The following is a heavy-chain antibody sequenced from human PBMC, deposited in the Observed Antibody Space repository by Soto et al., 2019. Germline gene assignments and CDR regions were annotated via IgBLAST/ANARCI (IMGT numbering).Heavy chain of an antibody. CDR1: GFTFSNYW. CDR3: ARERYYYGSGDY. Sequence: VQLVESGGGVVQPGGSLRLSCAASGFTFSNYWMSWVRQAPGKGLEWVANIKEDGSEKNYVDSVKGQFTISRDNAKNSLYLQMNSLRAEDTAVYYCARERYYYGSGDYWGQGTLVTVSS. J-gene: IGHJ4*02. CDR2: IKEDGSEK. D-gene: IGHD3-10*01. V-gene: IGHV3-7*01.